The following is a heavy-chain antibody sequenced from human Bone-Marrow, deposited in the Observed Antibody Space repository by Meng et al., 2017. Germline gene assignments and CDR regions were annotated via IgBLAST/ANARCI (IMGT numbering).Heavy chain of an antibody. CDR1: GFTFSSYG. J-gene: IGHJ4*02. CDR3: ARDPFFPWFGGLLLQGNYFDY. CDR2: IWYDGSNK. V-gene: IGHV3-33*01. D-gene: IGHD3-10*01. Sequence: GESLKISCSASGFTFSSYGMHWVRPAPGKGLEWVAVIWYDGSNKYYADTVKGRFTISRDNSKNTLYLQMNNLRAEDTAVYYCARDPFFPWFGGLLLQGNYFDYWGQGTLVTVSS.